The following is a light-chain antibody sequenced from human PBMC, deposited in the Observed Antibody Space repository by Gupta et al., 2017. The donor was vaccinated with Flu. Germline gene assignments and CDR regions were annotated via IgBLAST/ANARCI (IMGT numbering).Light chain of an antibody. V-gene: IGKV3-20*01. CDR1: QSVGSSY. CDR2: GAS. CDR3: QQYGSSPLYS. Sequence: TSSLSPGERATPSCRATQSVGSSYLAWYQQKPGQSPRLLIYGASSRATGIPDRFSGSGSGTDFTLTISRLEPEDFAVYYCQQYGSSPLYSFGQGTKLEIK. J-gene: IGKJ2*01.